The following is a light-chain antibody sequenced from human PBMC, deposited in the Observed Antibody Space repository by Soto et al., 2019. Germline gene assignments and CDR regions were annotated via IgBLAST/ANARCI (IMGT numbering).Light chain of an antibody. CDR2: AAS. J-gene: IGKJ3*01. Sequence: DLQMTQSPSSLSASVGDRITITCRSSQSISSYLNWYQHKPGKAPKVLIYAASNLQSGVPSRFSASGSGTDFTLTISSLQPEDFATYYCQQSFSSPIFTFGPGTKVDIK. CDR3: QQSFSSPIFT. V-gene: IGKV1-39*01. CDR1: QSISSY.